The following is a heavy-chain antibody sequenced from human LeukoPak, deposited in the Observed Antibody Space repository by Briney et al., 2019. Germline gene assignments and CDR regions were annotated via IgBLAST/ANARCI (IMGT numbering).Heavy chain of an antibody. V-gene: IGHV5-51*01. CDR2: IYPGDPDT. Sequence: GESLKISCKGSGYSFTSYWIGWVRQMPGKGLEWMGIIYPGDPDTRYSPSFQGQVTISADKSISTAYLQWSSLEATDTAMYYCARTYCSSTSCYLQSSLDYWGQGTLVTVSS. CDR3: ARTYCSSTSCYLQSSLDY. J-gene: IGHJ4*02. D-gene: IGHD2-2*01. CDR1: GYSFTSYW.